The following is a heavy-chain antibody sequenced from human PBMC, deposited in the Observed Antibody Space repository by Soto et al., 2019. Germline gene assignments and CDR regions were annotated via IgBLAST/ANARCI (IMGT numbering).Heavy chain of an antibody. CDR3: ARSYSSSSFDY. CDR1: GYSISSGYY. D-gene: IGHD6-6*01. CDR2: IYHSGST. J-gene: IGHJ4*02. Sequence: SETLSLTCAVSGYSISSGYYWGWIRQPPGKGLEWIGSIYHSGSTYYNPSLKSRVTISVDTSKNQFSLKLSSVTAADTAVYYCARSYSSSSFDYWGQGNLVTVS. V-gene: IGHV4-38-2*01.